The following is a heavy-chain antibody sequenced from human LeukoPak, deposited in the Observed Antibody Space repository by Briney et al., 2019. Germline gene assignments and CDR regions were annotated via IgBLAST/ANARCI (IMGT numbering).Heavy chain of an antibody. J-gene: IGHJ5*02. CDR3: ARALRLSGWYPWFDP. CDR2: IYHSGST. D-gene: IGHD6-19*01. CDR1: GCSISSGYY. Sequence: SETLSLTCAVSGCSISSGYYWGWIRQPPGKGLEWIGSIYHSGSTYYNPSLKSRVTISVDTSKNQFSLKLSSVTAADTAVYYCARALRLSGWYPWFDPWGQGTLVTVSS. V-gene: IGHV4-38-2*01.